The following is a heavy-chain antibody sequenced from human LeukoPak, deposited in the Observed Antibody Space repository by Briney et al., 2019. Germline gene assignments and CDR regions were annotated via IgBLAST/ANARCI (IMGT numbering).Heavy chain of an antibody. CDR3: ARGGWYSDY. D-gene: IGHD6-19*01. CDR2: IYYSGST. V-gene: IGHV4-59*08. Sequence: SETLSLTCTVSGGSISSYYWSWIRQPPGKGLEWIGYIYYSGSTNYNPSLKSRVTISVDTSKNQFSLKLSPVTAADTAVYYCARGGWYSDYWGQGTLVTVSS. CDR1: GGSISSYY. J-gene: IGHJ4*02.